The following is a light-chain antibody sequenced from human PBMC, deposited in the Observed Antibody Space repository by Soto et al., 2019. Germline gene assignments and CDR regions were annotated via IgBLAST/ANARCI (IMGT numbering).Light chain of an antibody. Sequence: QSALTQPASVSGSPGQAITISCTGTSSDVGTYNLVSWYQHHPGKAPKLMIYEGSKRPSGVSNRFSGSKSGNTASLTSSGLQAEDEADYYCCSYAGSSTYGFGTGTKLTVL. J-gene: IGLJ1*01. V-gene: IGLV2-23*01. CDR2: EGS. CDR3: CSYAGSSTYG. CDR1: SSDVGTYNL.